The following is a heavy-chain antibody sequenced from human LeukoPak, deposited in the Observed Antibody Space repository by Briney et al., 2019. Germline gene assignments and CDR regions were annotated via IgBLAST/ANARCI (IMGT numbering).Heavy chain of an antibody. J-gene: IGHJ4*02. Sequence: ASVKVSCKASGGTFSSCAISWVRQAPGQGLEWMGWISAYNGNTNYAQKLQGRVTMTTDTSTSTAYMELSSLRSEDTAVYYCARDTYYYDSSGYYTLRNFDYWGQGTLVTVSS. CDR1: GGTFSSCA. D-gene: IGHD3-22*01. V-gene: IGHV1-18*01. CDR3: ARDTYYYDSSGYYTLRNFDY. CDR2: ISAYNGNT.